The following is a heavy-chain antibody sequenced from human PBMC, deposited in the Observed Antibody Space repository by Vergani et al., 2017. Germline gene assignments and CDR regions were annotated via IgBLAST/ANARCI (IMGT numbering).Heavy chain of an antibody. Sequence: EVQLVQSGAEVKKPGESLKISCPISGYSFTNYWIGWVRQMPGKGLEWMGIIHPADSDTRYSPSFQGQVTISVDKSISTAYLQRSSLRASDSAMYYCARLYGRDSSGSKYFDYWVQGTLVTVSS. CDR3: ARLYGRDSSGSKYFDY. CDR1: GYSFTNYW. V-gene: IGHV5-51*01. J-gene: IGHJ4*02. CDR2: IHPADSDT. D-gene: IGHD3-22*01.